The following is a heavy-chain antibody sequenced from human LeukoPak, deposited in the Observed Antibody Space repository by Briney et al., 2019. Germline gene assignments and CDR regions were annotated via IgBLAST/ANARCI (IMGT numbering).Heavy chain of an antibody. CDR3: AKDEPDY. CDR1: GFTFSSYA. CDR2: IRYDGSNK. V-gene: IGHV3-30*02. Sequence: GGSLRLSCAASGFTFSSYAMSWVRQAPGKGLEWVAFIRYDGSNKYYADSVKGRFTISRDNSKNTLYLQMNSLRPEDTAVYYCAKDEPDYWGQGTLVTVSS. D-gene: IGHD1-14*01. J-gene: IGHJ4*02.